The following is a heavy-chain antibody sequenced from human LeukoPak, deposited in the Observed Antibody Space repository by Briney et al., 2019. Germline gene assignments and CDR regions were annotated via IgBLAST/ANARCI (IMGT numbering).Heavy chain of an antibody. CDR1: GYTFTSYY. Sequence: ASVKVSCKASGYTFTSYYMHWVRQAPGQGLEGMGIINPSGGSTSYAQKFQGRVTMTRDTSTSTVYMELSSLRSEDTAVYYCARVRSVSVVVAAKNAFDIWGQGTMVTVSS. J-gene: IGHJ3*02. CDR3: ARVRSVSVVVAAKNAFDI. V-gene: IGHV1-46*01. CDR2: INPSGGST. D-gene: IGHD2-15*01.